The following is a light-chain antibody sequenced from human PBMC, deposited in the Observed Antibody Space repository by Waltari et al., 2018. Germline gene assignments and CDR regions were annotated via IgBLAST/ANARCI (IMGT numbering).Light chain of an antibody. V-gene: IGKV1-39*01. CDR1: QNINNY. Sequence: DIQMTQSPSSLSASVGDRVTIICRASQNINNYLNWYQQIPGKAPKVLIYAASSLESGVPSRFSGIESGTDFTLTITILQPEDSATYYCQQTYSIPYTFGQGTKLEIK. CDR2: AAS. CDR3: QQTYSIPYT. J-gene: IGKJ2*01.